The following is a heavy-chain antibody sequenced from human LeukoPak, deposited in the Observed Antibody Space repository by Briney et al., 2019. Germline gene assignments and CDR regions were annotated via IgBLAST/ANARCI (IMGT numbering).Heavy chain of an antibody. CDR3: ARQSVDRYYYYGMDV. CDR1: GDSISSYY. J-gene: IGHJ6*02. CDR2: IYYSGST. D-gene: IGHD2-21*01. V-gene: IGHV4-59*01. Sequence: SETLSLTCTVSGDSISSYYWSWIRQPPGKGLEWIGYIYYSGSTHYNPSLKSRVTMSVDTSKSQFSLKLSSVTAADTAVYYCARQSVDRYYYYGMDVWGQGTTVTVSS.